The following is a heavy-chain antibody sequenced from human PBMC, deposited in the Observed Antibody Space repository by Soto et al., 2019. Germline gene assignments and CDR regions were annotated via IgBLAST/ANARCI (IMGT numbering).Heavy chain of an antibody. Sequence: ASVKVSCKASGYTFTSYDINWVRQATGQGLEWMGWMNPNSGNTGYAQKFQGRVTMTRNTSISTAYMELSSLRSEDTAVYYCARGDPDTILGVVPFDYGGQETLVTVS. CDR2: MNPNSGNT. V-gene: IGHV1-8*01. CDR1: GYTFTSYD. CDR3: ARGDPDTILGVVPFDY. J-gene: IGHJ4*02. D-gene: IGHD3-3*01.